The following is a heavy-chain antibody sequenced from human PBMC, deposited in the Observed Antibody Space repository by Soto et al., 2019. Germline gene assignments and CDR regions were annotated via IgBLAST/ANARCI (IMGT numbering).Heavy chain of an antibody. V-gene: IGHV4-30-4*01. CDR1: GGSISSGDYY. Sequence: QVQLQESGPGLVKPSQTLSLTCTVSGGSISSGDYYWSWIRQPPGKGLEWIGYIYYSGSTYYNPSLKSRVTISVDTSRNQFSLKLSFVTAADTAVYYCARDLYASSGYYTSTRVFDIWGQGTMVTVSS. CDR2: IYYSGST. D-gene: IGHD3-22*01. CDR3: ARDLYASSGYYTSTRVFDI. J-gene: IGHJ3*02.